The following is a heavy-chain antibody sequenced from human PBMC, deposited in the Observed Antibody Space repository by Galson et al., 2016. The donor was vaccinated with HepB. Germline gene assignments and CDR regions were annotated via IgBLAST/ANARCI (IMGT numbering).Heavy chain of an antibody. Sequence: SLRLSCAVSRFSFGSYAMSWVRQAPGKGPEWVSVISASGGSAYFADSVKGRFTISRDNSKNTLYLQMNSLRVEDTAVYYCARDYYDNNRWYEILTIWGQGTLVTVSS. CDR2: ISASGGSA. V-gene: IGHV3-23*01. CDR1: RFSFGSYA. J-gene: IGHJ4*02. CDR3: ARDYYDNNRWYEILTI. D-gene: IGHD6-13*01.